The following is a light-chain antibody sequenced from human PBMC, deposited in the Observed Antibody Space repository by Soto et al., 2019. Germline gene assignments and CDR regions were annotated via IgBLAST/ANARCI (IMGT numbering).Light chain of an antibody. V-gene: IGKV1-5*01. CDR2: DAS. CDR1: QSISSW. CDR3: QQYKSYSPEFT. J-gene: IGKJ3*01. Sequence: DIQMTQSPSTLSASVGDRVTITCRASQSISSWLAWYQQKPGKAPKLLIYDASSLESGVPSRFSGSGSGTEFTLTSSSLQPDDFATYYCQQYKSYSPEFTFGPGTKVYIK.